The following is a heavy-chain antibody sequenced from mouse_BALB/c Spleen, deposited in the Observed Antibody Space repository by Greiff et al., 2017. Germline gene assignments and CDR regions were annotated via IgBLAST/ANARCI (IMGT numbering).Heavy chain of an antibody. CDR3: AREGITTVVATKRYYFDY. Sequence: QVQLQQSGAELVRPGVSVKISCKGSGYTFTDYAMHWVKQSHAKSLEWIGVISTYYGDASYNQKFKGKATMTVDKSSSTAYMELARLTSEDSAIYYCAREGITTVVATKRYYFDYWGQGTTLTVSS. V-gene: IGHV1S137*01. CDR2: ISTYYGDA. D-gene: IGHD1-1*01. J-gene: IGHJ2*01. CDR1: GYTFTDYA.